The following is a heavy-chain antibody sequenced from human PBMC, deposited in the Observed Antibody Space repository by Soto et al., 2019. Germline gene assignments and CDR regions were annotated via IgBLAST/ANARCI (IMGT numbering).Heavy chain of an antibody. Sequence: SVKVSCKASGGTFSSYTISWVRQAPGQGLEWMGRIIPILGIANYAQKFQGRVTITADKSTSTAYMELSSLRSEDTAVYYCAREPGDRTVAGNRKDQHWGQGTLVTVSS. D-gene: IGHD6-19*01. CDR1: GGTFSSYT. V-gene: IGHV1-69*04. J-gene: IGHJ1*01. CDR2: IIPILGIA. CDR3: AREPGDRTVAGNRKDQH.